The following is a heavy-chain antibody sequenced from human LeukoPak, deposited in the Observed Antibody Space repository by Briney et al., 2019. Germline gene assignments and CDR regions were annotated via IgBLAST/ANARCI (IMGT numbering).Heavy chain of an antibody. V-gene: IGHV3-30*04. D-gene: IGHD4-23*01. CDR3: ASGGNGDFAGPRFDY. CDR1: GFSLSSYA. J-gene: IGHJ4*02. CDR2: ISYDGSNK. Sequence: GGSLRLSWPPSGFSLSSYAMHWVRQAPGKGLEWVAVISYDGSNKYYADSVEGRFTISRDNTKNTLYLQMNSLTPEETAVYYCASGGNGDFAGPRFDYWGQGTLVTVSS.